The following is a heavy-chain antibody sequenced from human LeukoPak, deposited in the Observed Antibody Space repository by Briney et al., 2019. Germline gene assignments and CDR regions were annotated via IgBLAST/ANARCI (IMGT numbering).Heavy chain of an antibody. CDR2: IYYSGST. Sequence: PSETLSLTCTVSDGSISSYYWSWIRQPPGKGLEWIGYIYYSGSTNYNPSLKSRVTMSVDTSKTQFSLKLSPVTAADTAVYYCARAPSGWDAFDIWGQGTMVTVSS. CDR1: DGSISSYY. V-gene: IGHV4-59*01. CDR3: ARAPSGWDAFDI. D-gene: IGHD6-19*01. J-gene: IGHJ3*02.